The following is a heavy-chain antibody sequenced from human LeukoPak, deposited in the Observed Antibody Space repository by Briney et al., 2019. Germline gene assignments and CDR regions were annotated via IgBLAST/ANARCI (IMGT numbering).Heavy chain of an antibody. D-gene: IGHD3-22*01. J-gene: IGHJ4*02. Sequence: GGSLRLSCAASGFTFSTYNMNWVRQAPGKGLEWVSSISSSSSYIYYADSVKGRFTISRDNAKNSLYLQMNSLRAEDTAVYYCARAPGGYYYDSSGYYHLDYWGQGTLVTVSS. V-gene: IGHV3-21*01. CDR3: ARAPGGYYYDSSGYYHLDY. CDR1: GFTFSTYN. CDR2: ISSSSSYI.